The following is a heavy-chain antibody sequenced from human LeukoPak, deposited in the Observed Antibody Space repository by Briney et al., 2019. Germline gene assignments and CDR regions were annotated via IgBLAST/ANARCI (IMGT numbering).Heavy chain of an antibody. CDR1: GLTVSSNY. V-gene: IGHV3-53*05. Sequence: GTLRLSCAASGLTVSSNYMSWVRQAPGKGLEWVSVISSGGGSTNYADSVRGRFTISRDNSKNTLYLQMNSLRVEDTAVYYCARVAAAGPFDYWGQGTLVTVSS. CDR2: ISSGGGST. J-gene: IGHJ4*02. CDR3: ARVAAAGPFDY. D-gene: IGHD6-13*01.